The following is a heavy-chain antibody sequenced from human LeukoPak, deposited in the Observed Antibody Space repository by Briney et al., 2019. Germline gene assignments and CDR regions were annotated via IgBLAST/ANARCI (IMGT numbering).Heavy chain of an antibody. Sequence: SETLSLTYSVSGDSIGSSSYYWVWIRQPPGKGLEWIGGIYYSGSTYYNPSPKSRVTISVDTSKNQFSLKLSSVTAADTAVYYCARGGDYYDSDQGYFDLWGRGTLVTVSS. CDR1: GDSIGSSSYY. J-gene: IGHJ2*01. V-gene: IGHV4-39*07. D-gene: IGHD3-22*01. CDR2: IYYSGST. CDR3: ARGGDYYDSDQGYFDL.